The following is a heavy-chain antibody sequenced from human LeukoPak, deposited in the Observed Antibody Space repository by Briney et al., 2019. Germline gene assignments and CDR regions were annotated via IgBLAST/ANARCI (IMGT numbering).Heavy chain of an antibody. CDR2: IYSGGTT. D-gene: IGHD2-15*01. Sequence: PGGSLRLSCAASGLSVSNSYISWVRQAPGKGLEWVSVIYSGGTTYYADSVKGRFAISRDNSKNMLYLQMNSLRAEDTAVYYCANYCSGGSCLDFDYWGQGTLVTVSS. J-gene: IGHJ4*02. V-gene: IGHV3-66*01. CDR3: ANYCSGGSCLDFDY. CDR1: GLSVSNSY.